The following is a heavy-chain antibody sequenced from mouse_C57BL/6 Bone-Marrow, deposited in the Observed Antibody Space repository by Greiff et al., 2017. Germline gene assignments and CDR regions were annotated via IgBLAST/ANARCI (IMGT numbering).Heavy chain of an antibody. Sequence: QVQLQQPGAELVKPGASVKLSCKASGYTFTSYWMHWVKQRPGQGLEWIGMIHPNSGSTNYNEKFKSKATLTVDKSSSTAYMQLSRLTSEDSAVYYCAIYYDYGAWFAYWGQGTLVTVSA. D-gene: IGHD2-4*01. CDR1: GYTFTSYW. J-gene: IGHJ3*01. V-gene: IGHV1-64*01. CDR2: IHPNSGST. CDR3: AIYYDYGAWFAY.